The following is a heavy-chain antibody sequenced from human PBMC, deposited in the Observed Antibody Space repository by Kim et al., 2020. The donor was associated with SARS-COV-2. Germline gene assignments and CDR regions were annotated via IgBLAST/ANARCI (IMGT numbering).Heavy chain of an antibody. CDR2: INSDGSST. J-gene: IGHJ4*02. CDR3: AREGRPYTIFGVVIMGHDY. D-gene: IGHD3-3*01. Sequence: GGSLRLSCAASGFTFSSYWMHWVRQAPGKGLVWVSRINSDGSSTSYADSVKGRFTISRDNAKNTLYLQMNSLRAEDTAVYYCAREGRPYTIFGVVIMGHDYWGQGTLVTVSS. CDR1: GFTFSSYW. V-gene: IGHV3-74*01.